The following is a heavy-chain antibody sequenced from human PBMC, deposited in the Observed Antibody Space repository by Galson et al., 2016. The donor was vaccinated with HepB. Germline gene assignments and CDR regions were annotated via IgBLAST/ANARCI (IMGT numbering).Heavy chain of an antibody. CDR3: ARGGAWDDWFDP. CDR2: ISSSSRDT. CDR1: GFNFSDYY. J-gene: IGHJ5*02. D-gene: IGHD1-26*01. Sequence: SLRLSCAASGFNFSDYYLSWIRQAPGKGLEWVAYISSSSRDTNYADSVKGRFTISRDNAKNSLYLQMNSLRAEDTAVYYCARGGAWDDWFDPWGQGTLVSVSS. V-gene: IGHV3-11*06.